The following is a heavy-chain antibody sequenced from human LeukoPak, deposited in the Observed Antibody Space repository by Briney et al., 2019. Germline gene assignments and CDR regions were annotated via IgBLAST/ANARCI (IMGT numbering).Heavy chain of an antibody. V-gene: IGHV3-21*01. J-gene: IGHJ4*02. D-gene: IGHD2-15*01. Sequence: PGGSLRPSCEASGFTFSTFAMIWVRQPPGKGLEWVSSIFPSGGEIHYADSVKGRFTISRDNAKNSLYLQMNSLRAEDTAVYYCARFKSYCSGGSCYNPGFDYWGQGTLVTVSS. CDR1: GFTFSTFA. CDR2: IFPSGGEI. CDR3: ARFKSYCSGGSCYNPGFDY.